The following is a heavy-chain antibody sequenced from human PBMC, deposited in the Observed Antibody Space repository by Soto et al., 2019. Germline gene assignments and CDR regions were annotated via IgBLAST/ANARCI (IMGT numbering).Heavy chain of an antibody. Sequence: SVKVSCKASGGTFSSYAISWVRQAPGQGLEWMGGIIPIFGTANYAQKFQGRVTITADESTSTAYMELSSLRSEDTAVYYCAIYYDSSGYYLDYWGQGXLVTVYS. CDR2: IIPIFGTA. CDR1: GGTFSSYA. V-gene: IGHV1-69*13. J-gene: IGHJ4*02. D-gene: IGHD3-22*01. CDR3: AIYYDSSGYYLDY.